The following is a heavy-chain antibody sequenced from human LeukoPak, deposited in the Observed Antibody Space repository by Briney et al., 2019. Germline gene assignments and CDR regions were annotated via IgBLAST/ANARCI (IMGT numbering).Heavy chain of an antibody. V-gene: IGHV3-23*01. CDR2: ISGSGGTT. J-gene: IGHJ4*02. CDR3: ARDGWELLRDLGPLNY. D-gene: IGHD1-26*01. Sequence: GGSLRLSCVVSGFTFSSYAKSWVRQAPGKGLEWVSTISGSGGTTHYADSVKGRFTISRDNSRNTLYLQMNSLGGEDTAVYYCARDGWELLRDLGPLNYWGQGTLVTVSS. CDR1: GFTFSSYA.